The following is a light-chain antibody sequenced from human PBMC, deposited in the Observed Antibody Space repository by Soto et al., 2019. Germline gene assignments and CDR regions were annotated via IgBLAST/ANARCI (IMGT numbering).Light chain of an antibody. J-gene: IGKJ4*01. Sequence: EIVLTKSPATLSLSPGARATLSFRASQTVSSSLAWYQQKPGQAPRLLIYEVSNRATGIPARFSGSGSGADFTLTISSLEPGDFALYSCPQTINWPLTVGGGTKV. CDR2: EVS. CDR3: PQTINWPLT. V-gene: IGKV3-11*01. CDR1: QTVSSS.